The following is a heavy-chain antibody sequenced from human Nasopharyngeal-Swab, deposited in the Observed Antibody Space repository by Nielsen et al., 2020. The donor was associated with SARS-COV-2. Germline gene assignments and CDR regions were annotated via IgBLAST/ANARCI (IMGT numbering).Heavy chain of an antibody. D-gene: IGHD2-15*01. Sequence: WIRQPPGKGLVWVSRINSDGSIIDYADSVKGRFTISRVNARNTLNLQMNSLRAEDTALYYCVCGETTPSDYWGQGTLVTVSS. J-gene: IGHJ4*02. CDR3: VCGETTPSDY. V-gene: IGHV3-74*01. CDR2: INSDGSII.